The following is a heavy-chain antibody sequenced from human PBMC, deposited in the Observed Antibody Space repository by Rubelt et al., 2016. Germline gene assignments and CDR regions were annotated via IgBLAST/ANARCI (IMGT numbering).Heavy chain of an antibody. J-gene: IGHJ4*02. CDR2: IYYSGST. CDR1: GGSISGYY. CDR3: ARQVRVLYYSDY. V-gene: IGHV4-59*08. Sequence: QVQLQESGPGLVKPSETLSLTCTVSGGSISGYYWSWIRQSPEKGLEWIGYIYYSGSTNYNPSLKSRVTISLDTSKNQFSLRLRSVTAADTAVYYCARQVRVLYYSDYWGQGTLVTVSS.